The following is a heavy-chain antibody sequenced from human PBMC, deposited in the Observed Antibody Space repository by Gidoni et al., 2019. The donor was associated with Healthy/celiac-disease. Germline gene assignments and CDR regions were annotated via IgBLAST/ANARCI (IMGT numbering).Heavy chain of an antibody. D-gene: IGHD3-16*01. CDR2: ISGSVGST. CDR3: ATDHGGTCIRLRVGWFDP. Sequence: EVQPMESGGGWVQPGGSLRRSCAASGLTLSSYAMSGVRQATGTGPRWVALAPRRGMWWVSAISGSVGSTSYADSLKGRFTIPGDNSKNPLYLQMTSLRAEDTAVYYCATDHGGTCIRLRVGWFDPWGQGTLVTVSS. V-gene: IGHV3-23*01. CDR1: GLTLSSYA. J-gene: IGHJ5*02.